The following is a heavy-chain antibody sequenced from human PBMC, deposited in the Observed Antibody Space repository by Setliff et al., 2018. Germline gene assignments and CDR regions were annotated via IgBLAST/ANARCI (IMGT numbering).Heavy chain of an antibody. V-gene: IGHV4-39*07. D-gene: IGHD2-15*01. J-gene: IGHJ4*02. Sequence: SETLSLTCTVSGGSISSSSYYWGWIRQPPGKGLEWIGSIYYSGSTYYNPSLKSRVTISVDTSKNQFSLKLSSVTAADTAVYYCARYRRDCSGGSCYSRYYFDYWGQGTLVTVS. CDR1: GGSISSSSYY. CDR2: IYYSGST. CDR3: ARYRRDCSGGSCYSRYYFDY.